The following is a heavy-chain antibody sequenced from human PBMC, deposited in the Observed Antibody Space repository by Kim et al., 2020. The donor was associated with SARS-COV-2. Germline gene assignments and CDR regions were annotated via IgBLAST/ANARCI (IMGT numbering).Heavy chain of an antibody. D-gene: IGHD3-22*01. V-gene: IGHV3-11*06. J-gene: IGHJ4*02. CDR3: ASTPRSYYYDSSGYSY. Sequence: SVKGRFTISRDNAKNSLYLQMNSLRAEDTAVYYCASTPRSYYYDSSGYSYWGQGTLVTVSS.